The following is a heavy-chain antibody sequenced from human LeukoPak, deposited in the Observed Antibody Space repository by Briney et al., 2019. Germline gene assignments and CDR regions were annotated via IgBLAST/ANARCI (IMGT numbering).Heavy chain of an antibody. Sequence: GGSLRLSCVGSGFTVSDNYMNCVRQTPGKGLEWVSVIYTTEQTYYADSVKGRFTISRNNSKNTVYLQMNGLRAEDTAVYYCAKAAAASRYYGMDVWGQGTTVTVSS. CDR2: IYTTEQT. CDR1: GFTVSDNY. J-gene: IGHJ6*02. V-gene: IGHV3-53*01. CDR3: AKAAAASRYYGMDV. D-gene: IGHD6-13*01.